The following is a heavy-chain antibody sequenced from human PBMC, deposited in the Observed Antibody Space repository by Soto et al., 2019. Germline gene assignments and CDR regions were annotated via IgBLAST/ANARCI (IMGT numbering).Heavy chain of an antibody. J-gene: IGHJ6*02. CDR2: IYYSGST. CDR1: GGSISSGDYY. V-gene: IGHV4-30-4*01. D-gene: IGHD5-12*01. CDR3: ASRYSGYDYSNYYYYGMDV. Sequence: PSETLSLTCTVSGGSISSGDYYWSWIRQPPGKGLEWIGYIYYSGSTYYNPSLKSRVTISVDTSKNQFSLKLSSVTAADTAVYYCASRYSGYDYSNYYYYGMDVWGQGTTVTVSS.